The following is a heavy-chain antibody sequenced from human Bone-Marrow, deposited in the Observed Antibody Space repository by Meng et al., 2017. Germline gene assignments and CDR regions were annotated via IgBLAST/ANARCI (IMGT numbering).Heavy chain of an antibody. V-gene: IGHV4-4*02. Sequence: QVQLQESGPGLVKPSGTLYLTCTVSGDSISSDIWWSWVRQPPGKGLEWIGEVYQRGDTNYNPSLKSRVDISVDKSKNQFYLSLFSVTAADTAVYYCGRDQGRELINHWGQGTLVTVSS. CDR2: VYQRGDT. D-gene: IGHD1-7*01. CDR3: GRDQGRELINH. CDR1: GDSISSDIW. J-gene: IGHJ4*02.